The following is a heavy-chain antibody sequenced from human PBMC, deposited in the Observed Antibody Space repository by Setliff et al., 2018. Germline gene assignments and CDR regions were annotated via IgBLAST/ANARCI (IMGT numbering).Heavy chain of an antibody. Sequence: GRSLRLSCAASGFTLSSYGFHWVRQAQGKGLEWVAVKWYDGSNSYYADSVKGRFTISRDNSRNMLYMQMNSLRADDTAVYYCARGTQAYNSWTDSALGYWGKGTLVTVSS. D-gene: IGHD3-3*01. CDR3: ARGTQAYNSWTDSALGY. V-gene: IGHV3-33*01. J-gene: IGHJ4*02. CDR2: KWYDGSNS. CDR1: GFTLSSYG.